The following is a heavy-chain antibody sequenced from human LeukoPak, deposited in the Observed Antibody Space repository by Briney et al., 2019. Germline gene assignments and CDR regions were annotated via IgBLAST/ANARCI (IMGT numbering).Heavy chain of an antibody. Sequence: ASVKVSCKASGGAFSSFAINWVRQTPGQGLEWMGGIIPIFVTPSYAQKFQGRITITADESTSTAYMEPSSLRSEDTAVYYCAKEGYTSGWYRYWGQGTLVTVSS. CDR3: AKEGYTSGWYRY. CDR1: GGAFSSFA. CDR2: IIPIFVTP. V-gene: IGHV1-69*13. D-gene: IGHD6-19*01. J-gene: IGHJ4*02.